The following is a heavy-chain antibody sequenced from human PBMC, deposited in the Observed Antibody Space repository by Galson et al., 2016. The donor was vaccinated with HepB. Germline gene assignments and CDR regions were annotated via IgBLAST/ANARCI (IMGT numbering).Heavy chain of an antibody. V-gene: IGHV3-30*04. Sequence: SLRLSCAASGFTFSSFAMYWVRQAPGKGLESVAVISFDGGIKYYADSVKGRFTISRDNAKNSLYLQMNSLRLEDTAVYYCARGRSSSSASYYFDCWGQGTLVTVSS. CDR2: ISFDGGIK. CDR3: ARGRSSSSASYYFDC. J-gene: IGHJ4*02. CDR1: GFTFSSFA. D-gene: IGHD6-6*01.